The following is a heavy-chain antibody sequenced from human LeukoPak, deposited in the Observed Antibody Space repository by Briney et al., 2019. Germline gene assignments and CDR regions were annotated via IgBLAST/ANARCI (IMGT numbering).Heavy chain of an antibody. Sequence: SSQTLSLTCTVSGGSISSGSYYWSWIRQPAGKGLEWIGRIYTSGSTNYNPSLKSRVTISVDTSKNQFSLKLSSVTAADTAVYYCARGAWFGDGIYFDYWGQGTLVTVSS. CDR1: GGSISSGSYY. CDR3: ARGAWFGDGIYFDY. J-gene: IGHJ4*02. CDR2: IYTSGST. D-gene: IGHD3-10*01. V-gene: IGHV4-61*02.